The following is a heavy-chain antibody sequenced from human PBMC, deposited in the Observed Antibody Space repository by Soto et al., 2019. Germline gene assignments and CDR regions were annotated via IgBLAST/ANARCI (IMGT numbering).Heavy chain of an antibody. D-gene: IGHD2-8*01. V-gene: IGHV4-59*01. CDR3: ARRYAANFDY. CDR2: IYYSGST. J-gene: IGHJ4*02. Sequence: QVQLQESGPGLVKPSETLSLTCTVSGGSISSYYWSLIRQPPGKGLEWIGFIYYSGSTNYNPSLKSRVTPPVDTSKNQFSLKLTSVTAADTAVYYCARRYAANFDYWAPATPVTVSS. CDR1: GGSISSYY.